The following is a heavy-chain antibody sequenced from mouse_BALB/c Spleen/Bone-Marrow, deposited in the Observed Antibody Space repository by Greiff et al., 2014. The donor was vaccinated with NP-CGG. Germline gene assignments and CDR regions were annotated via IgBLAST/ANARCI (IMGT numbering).Heavy chain of an antibody. J-gene: IGHJ3*01. V-gene: IGHV5-6-2*01. CDR3: ASLYDGYSVFVY. CDR1: GFTFSSYY. CDR2: INTNGGST. Sequence: EVHLVESGGGLVKLGGSLKLSCAASGFTFSSYYMSWVRQTPEKRLELVAAINTNGGSTYYPDTVKGRFTISRDNAKNTLYLQMSSLKSEDTALYYCASLYDGYSVFVYWGQGTLVPVSA. D-gene: IGHD2-3*01.